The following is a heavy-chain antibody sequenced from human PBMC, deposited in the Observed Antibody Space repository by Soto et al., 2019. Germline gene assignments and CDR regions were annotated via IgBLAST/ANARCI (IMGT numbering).Heavy chain of an antibody. J-gene: IGHJ5*02. V-gene: IGHV4-59*01. CDR2: IYYSGST. CDR1: GGSISSYY. D-gene: IGHD2-21*02. CDR3: ARGYCGGDCYSDPIANWFDP. Sequence: SETLSLTCTVSGGSISSYYWSWIRQPPGKGLEWIGYIYYSGSTNYNPSLKSRVTISVDTSKNQFSLKLSSVTAADTAVYYCARGYCGGDCYSDPIANWFDPSGQGTLVTVSS.